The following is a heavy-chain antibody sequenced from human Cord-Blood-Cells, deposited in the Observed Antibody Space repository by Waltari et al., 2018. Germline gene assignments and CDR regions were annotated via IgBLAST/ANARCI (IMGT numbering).Heavy chain of an antibody. V-gene: IGHV3-23*04. Sequence: EVQLVESGGGLVQPGGSLRLSCAASGFTFSSYAMSWVRQAPGKGLGWVSAISGSGGSTYYADSVKGRFTICRDNAKNTLYLQMNSLRAEDTAVYYCAKGEGSGSYYYYYYYMDVWGKGTTVTVSS. J-gene: IGHJ6*03. D-gene: IGHD3-10*01. CDR1: GFTFSSYA. CDR2: ISGSGGST. CDR3: AKGEGSGSYYYYYYYMDV.